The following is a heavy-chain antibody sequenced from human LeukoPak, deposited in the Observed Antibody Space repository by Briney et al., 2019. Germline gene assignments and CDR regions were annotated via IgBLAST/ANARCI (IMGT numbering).Heavy chain of an antibody. Sequence: ASVKVSCKASGYTFTGYYIHWVRQTPGQGLEWMGIINPSGGSTSYAQKFQGRVTMTRDTSTSTVYMELSSLRSEDTAVYYCAREEGAVAGDFDYWGQGTLVTVSS. CDR2: INPSGGST. CDR3: AREEGAVAGDFDY. J-gene: IGHJ4*02. CDR1: GYTFTGYY. V-gene: IGHV1-46*01. D-gene: IGHD6-19*01.